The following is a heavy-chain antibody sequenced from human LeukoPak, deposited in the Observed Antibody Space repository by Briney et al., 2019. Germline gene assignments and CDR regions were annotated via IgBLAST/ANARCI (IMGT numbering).Heavy chain of an antibody. D-gene: IGHD1-1*01. Sequence: ASVKVSCKASGYTFTGYYMHWVRQAPGQGLEWMGWINPNSGGTNYAQKFQGRVTMTRDTSISTAYMELSRLRSDDTAVYYCARDLLFTTYYYYYYMDVWGKGTTVTVSS. J-gene: IGHJ6*03. V-gene: IGHV1-2*02. CDR2: INPNSGGT. CDR3: ARDLLFTTYYYYYYMDV. CDR1: GYTFTGYY.